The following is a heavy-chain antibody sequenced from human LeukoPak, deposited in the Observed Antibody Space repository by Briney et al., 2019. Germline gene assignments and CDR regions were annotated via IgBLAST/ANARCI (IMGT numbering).Heavy chain of an antibody. D-gene: IGHD4/OR15-4a*01. J-gene: IGHJ4*02. CDR1: GFTFSNYG. Sequence: GGSLRLSCAVSGFTFSNYGMHWVRQAPGKGLEWVAVISYDGSNKYYADSVKGRFTISRDNSKNTLYLQMNSLRAEDTAVYYCAKTPSTNFMDYWGQGTLVTVSS. CDR2: ISYDGSNK. V-gene: IGHV3-30*18. CDR3: AKTPSTNFMDY.